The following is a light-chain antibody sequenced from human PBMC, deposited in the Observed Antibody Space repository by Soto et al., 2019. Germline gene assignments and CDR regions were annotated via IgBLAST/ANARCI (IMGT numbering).Light chain of an antibody. CDR1: SSDVGAYNY. Sequence: QSALTQPASVSGSPGQSITISCTGTSSDVGAYNYVSWYQQHPGKAPKLMIYDVSNRPSGVSNRFSGSKSDNTASLTISGLQAEDAADYYCSSYTSSSTLVFGGGTQLTVL. V-gene: IGLV2-14*01. J-gene: IGLJ3*02. CDR2: DVS. CDR3: SSYTSSSTLV.